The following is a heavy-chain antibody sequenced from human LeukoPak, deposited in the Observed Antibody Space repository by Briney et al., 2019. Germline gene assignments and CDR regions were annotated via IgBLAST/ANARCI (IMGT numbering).Heavy chain of an antibody. V-gene: IGHV3-23*01. CDR2: ISGSGGST. CDR1: GFTFSSYA. Sequence: PGGSLRLSCAASGFTFSSYAMSWVRQAPGKGLEWVSAISGSGGSTYYADSVKGRFTISRDNSKNTLYLQMNSLRAEDTAVYYCAKVGAGYYYYYMDAWGKGTTVTVSS. CDR3: AKVGAGYYYYYMDA. D-gene: IGHD4-17*01. J-gene: IGHJ6*03.